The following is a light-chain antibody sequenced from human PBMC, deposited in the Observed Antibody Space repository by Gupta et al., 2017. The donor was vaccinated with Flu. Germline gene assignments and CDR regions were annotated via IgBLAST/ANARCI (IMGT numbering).Light chain of an antibody. Sequence: EIVMTQSPATLSVSPGERATLSCRASQSISSNLAWYQQRLGQAPRLRIYGASTRATGVPARFSGSGSGTDFTLTISSLQSEDFAVYYCQQYNSWPPYSFGQGTKLEIK. V-gene: IGKV3-15*01. CDR2: GAS. J-gene: IGKJ2*03. CDR3: QQYNSWPPYS. CDR1: QSISSN.